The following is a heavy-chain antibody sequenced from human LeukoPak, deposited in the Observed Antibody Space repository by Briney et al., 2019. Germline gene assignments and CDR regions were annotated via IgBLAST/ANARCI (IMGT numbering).Heavy chain of an antibody. J-gene: IGHJ4*02. Sequence: ASVTVSCTASGYTFTSYYMHWVRQAPGQGLEWMGIISPSGGSTSYAQKFQGRVTMTRDTSTSTVYMELSSLRSEDTAVYYCARDRRWLQFVDSFDYWGQGTLVTVSS. CDR1: GYTFTSYY. V-gene: IGHV1-46*01. CDR2: ISPSGGST. CDR3: ARDRRWLQFVDSFDY. D-gene: IGHD5-24*01.